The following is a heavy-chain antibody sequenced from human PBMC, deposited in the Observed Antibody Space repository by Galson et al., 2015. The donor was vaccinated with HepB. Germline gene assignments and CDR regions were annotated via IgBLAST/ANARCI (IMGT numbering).Heavy chain of an antibody. J-gene: IGHJ6*02. V-gene: IGHV3-30*02. CDR1: GFTFSNNA. Sequence: SLRLSCAGSGFTFSNNAIHWVRQAPGKGLEWVAFIRHDGRQTYYTESVKGLFTVSRDDSKNTLYLQMNSLRVEDTAVYYCATTVNVIRYPDWLRGDGLDVWGQGTTVTVSS. D-gene: IGHD3-9*01. CDR3: ATTVNVIRYPDWLRGDGLDV. CDR2: IRHDGRQT.